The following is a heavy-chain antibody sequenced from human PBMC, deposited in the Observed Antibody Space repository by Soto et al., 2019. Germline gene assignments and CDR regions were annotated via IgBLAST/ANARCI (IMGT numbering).Heavy chain of an antibody. CDR3: VTSRGYSYEY. V-gene: IGHV3-21*04. CDR2: ISSSSSYI. Sequence: GESLKISCAASGFTFSSYSMNWVRQAPGKGLEWVSSISSSSSYIYYADSVKGRFIISRDNARSSVSLQMNNLRVDDTAVYYCVTSRGYSYEYWGQGTLVTVSS. CDR1: GFTFSSYS. J-gene: IGHJ4*02. D-gene: IGHD5-18*01.